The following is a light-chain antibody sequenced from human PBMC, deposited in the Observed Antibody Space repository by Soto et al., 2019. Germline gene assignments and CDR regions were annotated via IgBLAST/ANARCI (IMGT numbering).Light chain of an antibody. J-gene: IGKJ2*02. V-gene: IGKV1-5*01. Sequence: DIQLTQSPSTLSASVGDRVTITCRASQSGTGWFAWYQQKPGNAPKLLIYDAFSFQSGVPSRFNGSGSGTESSLTIISLQPDDFATYYCQQYYRSCTCDQGTKVEIK. CDR2: DAF. CDR3: QQYYRSCT. CDR1: QSGTGW.